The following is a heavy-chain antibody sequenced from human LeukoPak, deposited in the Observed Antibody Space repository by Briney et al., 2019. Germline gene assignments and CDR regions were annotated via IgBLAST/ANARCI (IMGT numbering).Heavy chain of an antibody. V-gene: IGHV4-59*08. Sequence: SETLSLACTVSGGSISSYYWSWIRQPPGKGLEWIGYIYYSGSTNYNPSLKSRVTISVDTSKNQFSLKLSSVTAADTAVYYCARHSTASGYLNYFDYWGQGTLVTVSS. D-gene: IGHD1-1*01. CDR1: GGSISSYY. CDR3: ARHSTASGYLNYFDY. J-gene: IGHJ4*02. CDR2: IYYSGST.